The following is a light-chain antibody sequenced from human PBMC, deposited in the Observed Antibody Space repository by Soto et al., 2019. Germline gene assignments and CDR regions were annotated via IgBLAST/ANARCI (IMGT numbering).Light chain of an antibody. V-gene: IGLV2-8*01. J-gene: IGLJ3*02. Sequence: QAVVTQPPSASGSPGQSVTFSCTGTSSDVGGYNYVSWYQQHPGRAPKLIIYEVTKRPSGVPDRFSGSKSGNTASLTVSGLQAEDEADYYCNSYAGSNNWVFGGGTKLTVL. CDR3: NSYAGSNNWV. CDR1: SSDVGGYNY. CDR2: EVT.